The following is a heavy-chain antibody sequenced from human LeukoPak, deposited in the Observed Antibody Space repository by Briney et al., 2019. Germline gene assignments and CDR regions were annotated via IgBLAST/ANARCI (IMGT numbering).Heavy chain of an antibody. V-gene: IGHV1-69*06. D-gene: IGHD6-19*01. CDR3: ARRPGYSSGWYDY. Sequence: ASVKVSCKASGYTFTGYYMHWVRQAPGQGLEWMGGIIPIFGTANYAQKFQGRVTITADKSTSTAYMELSSLRSEDTAVYYCARRPGYSSGWYDYWGQGTLVTVSS. CDR1: GYTFTGYY. CDR2: IIPIFGTA. J-gene: IGHJ4*02.